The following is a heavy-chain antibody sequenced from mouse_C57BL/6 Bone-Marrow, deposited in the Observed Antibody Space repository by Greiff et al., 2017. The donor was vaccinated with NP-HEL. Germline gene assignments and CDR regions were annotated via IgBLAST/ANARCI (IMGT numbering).Heavy chain of an antibody. Sequence: QVQLQQSGAELARPGASVKLSCKASGYTFTSYGIRWVKQRTGQGLEWIGEIYPRSGNTYYNEKFKGKATLTADKSSSTAYMELRSLTSEDSAVYFCARFYGNYVGYAMDYWGQGTSVTVSA. CDR1: GYTFTSYG. CDR3: ARFYGNYVGYAMDY. J-gene: IGHJ4*01. V-gene: IGHV1-81*01. CDR2: IYPRSGNT. D-gene: IGHD2-1*01.